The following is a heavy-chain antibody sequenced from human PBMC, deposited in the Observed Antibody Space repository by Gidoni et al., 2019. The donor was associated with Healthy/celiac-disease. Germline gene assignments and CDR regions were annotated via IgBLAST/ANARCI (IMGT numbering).Heavy chain of an antibody. CDR1: GFTFSSYE. Sequence: EVQLVESGGGLVQPGGSLRLSCSASGFTFSSYELNWVRQAPGKGLEWVSYISSSGSTIYYADSVKGRFTISRDNAKNSLYLQMNSLRAEDTAVYYCARPVSHVGFDYWGQGTLVTVSS. CDR3: ARPVSHVGFDY. D-gene: IGHD2-15*01. CDR2: ISSSGSTI. J-gene: IGHJ4*02. V-gene: IGHV3-48*03.